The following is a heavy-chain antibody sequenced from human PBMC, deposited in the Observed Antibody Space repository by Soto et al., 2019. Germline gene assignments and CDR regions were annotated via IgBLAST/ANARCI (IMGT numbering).Heavy chain of an antibody. CDR2: ISPSGGST. Sequence: ASVKVSCKASGYTFTSYYMHWVRQAPGQGLEWMGIISPSGGSTSYAQKFQGRATMTRDTSTSTVYMELSSLRSEDTAVYYCARATFYYDSSGPGPFDYWGQGTLVTVSS. CDR3: ARATFYYDSSGPGPFDY. V-gene: IGHV1-46*01. CDR1: GYTFTSYY. J-gene: IGHJ4*02. D-gene: IGHD3-22*01.